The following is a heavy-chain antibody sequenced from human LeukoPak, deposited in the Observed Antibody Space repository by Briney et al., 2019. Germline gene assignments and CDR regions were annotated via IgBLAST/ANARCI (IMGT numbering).Heavy chain of an antibody. CDR1: GFSFKDYY. CDR2: INVNGGAM. D-gene: IGHD6-13*01. Sequence: GGSLRLSCAASGFSFKDYYYSWIRQAPGKGLEWVSFINVNGGAMYYADFVKGRFTISRQNAQNSVYLEMNSLRDEDTAVYYCARGPRILAAGSYFFDYWGQGSLVTVSS. J-gene: IGHJ4*02. V-gene: IGHV3-11*01. CDR3: ARGPRILAAGSYFFDY.